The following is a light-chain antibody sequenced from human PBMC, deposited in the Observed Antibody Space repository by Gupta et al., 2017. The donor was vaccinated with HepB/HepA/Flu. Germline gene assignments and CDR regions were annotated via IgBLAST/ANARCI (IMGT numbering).Light chain of an antibody. CDR1: SSDVGGYDY. V-gene: IGLV2-11*01. CDR2: DVR. J-gene: IGLJ3*02. Sequence: QSALTQPRSVSGSPGQSVTISCTGTSSDVGGYDYVTWYQQHPGKAPKVMVYDVRKRPSGVPVRFSGSKSGNAASLTISGLQAEDEADYYCFSYAGSYTWVFGGGTKLTVL. CDR3: FSYAGSYTWV.